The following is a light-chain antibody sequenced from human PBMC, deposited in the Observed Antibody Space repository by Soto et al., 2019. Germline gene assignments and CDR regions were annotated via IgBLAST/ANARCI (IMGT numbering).Light chain of an antibody. CDR1: QSVNSW. J-gene: IGKJ1*01. V-gene: IGKV1-5*01. Sequence: DIPMTQSPSTLSAFVGDRVTITCRASQSVNSWLAWYQQRPGKAPKLLIYDASSLESGVPSRFSGSGSGTEFTLTISSLQPDDFATYYCQQYNSYWWTFGQGTKVDIK. CDR2: DAS. CDR3: QQYNSYWWT.